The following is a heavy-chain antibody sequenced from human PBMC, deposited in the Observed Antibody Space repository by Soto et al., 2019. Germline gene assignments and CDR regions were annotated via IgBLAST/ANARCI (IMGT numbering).Heavy chain of an antibody. CDR3: ARGRGYDFWSGYQDAFDI. Sequence: VGSQSLSYAASGFTFSSYAMHWVRQDPGKGLEWVAVISYDGSNKYYADSVKGRFTISRDNSKNTLYLQMNSLRAEDTAVYYCARGRGYDFWSGYQDAFDIWGQGTMVTVSS. J-gene: IGHJ3*02. CDR1: GFTFSSYA. D-gene: IGHD3-3*01. V-gene: IGHV3-30-3*01. CDR2: ISYDGSNK.